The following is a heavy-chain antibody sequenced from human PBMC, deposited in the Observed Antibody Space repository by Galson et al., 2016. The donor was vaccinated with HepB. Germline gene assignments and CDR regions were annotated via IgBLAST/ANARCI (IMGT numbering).Heavy chain of an antibody. V-gene: IGHV3-23*01. CDR2: ISGSGGSP. D-gene: IGHD6-19*01. J-gene: IGHJ6*02. CDR3: AKDARSGYDYYYGMDV. Sequence: SLRLSCAGSGFTFSMYAMTWVRQAPGKGLEWVSAISGSGGSPYYADSVRGRFTISRDNSRNTLYLQMSGLRADDTAVYYCAKDARSGYDYYYGMDVWGQGTTVTVSS. CDR1: GFTFSMYA.